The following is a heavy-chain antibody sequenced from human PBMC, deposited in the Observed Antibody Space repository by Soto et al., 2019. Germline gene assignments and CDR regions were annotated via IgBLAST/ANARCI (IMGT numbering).Heavy chain of an antibody. CDR2: INSITDGGEA. Sequence: EVQLVESGGGLIKPGGSLRLSCAVSGVTFSHAWMNWVRQAPGKGLEWVGRINSITDGGEADYAAPLRGRFTISRDESENTVYLQMNSLTTDDTAVYYCTTYYSGSGTSYKFGYWGQGALVTVSS. J-gene: IGHJ4*02. CDR3: TTYYSGSGTSYKFGY. CDR1: GVTFSHAW. V-gene: IGHV3-15*07. D-gene: IGHD3-10*01.